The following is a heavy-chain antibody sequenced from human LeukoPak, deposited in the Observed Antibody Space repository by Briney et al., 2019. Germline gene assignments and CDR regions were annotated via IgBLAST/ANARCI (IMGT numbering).Heavy chain of an antibody. Sequence: PGGSLRLSCAASGFTFSSYSMTWIRQAPGKGLEWVSSISSSSSYIYYADSVKGRFTISRDNAKNSQYLQMNSLRAEDTAVYYCARDGVPWFGDSDLTLYYYYYYMDVWGKGTTVTVSS. CDR1: GFTFSSYS. CDR3: ARDGVPWFGDSDLTLYYYYYYMDV. J-gene: IGHJ6*03. D-gene: IGHD3-10*01. V-gene: IGHV3-21*01. CDR2: ISSSSSYI.